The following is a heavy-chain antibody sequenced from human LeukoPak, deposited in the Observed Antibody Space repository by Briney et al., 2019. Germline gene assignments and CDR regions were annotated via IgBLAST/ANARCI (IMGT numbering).Heavy chain of an antibody. D-gene: IGHD4-17*01. CDR1: GYTLTELS. CDR2: FGPEDGET. J-gene: IGHJ3*02. V-gene: IGHV1-24*01. CDR3: ATAAMTTVIWGAFDI. Sequence: ASVKVSCKVSGYTLTELSMHWVRQAPGKGLEWMGGFGPEDGETIYAQKFQGRVTMTEDTSTDTAYMELSSLRSEDTAVYYCATAAMTTVIWGAFDIWGQGTMVTVSS.